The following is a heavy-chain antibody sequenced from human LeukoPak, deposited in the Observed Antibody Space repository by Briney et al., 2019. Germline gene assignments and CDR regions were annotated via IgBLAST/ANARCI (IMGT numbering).Heavy chain of an antibody. CDR3: ARDTAADDY. Sequence: GASVKVSCKASGYTFTSYDINWVRQATGQGLEWMGWMNPNSGNTGYAQKFQGRVTMTRDTSISTAYMGLSRLRSDDTAVYYCARDTAADDYWGQGTLVTVSS. CDR2: MNPNSGNT. V-gene: IGHV1-8*01. D-gene: IGHD5-18*01. J-gene: IGHJ4*02. CDR1: GYTFTSYD.